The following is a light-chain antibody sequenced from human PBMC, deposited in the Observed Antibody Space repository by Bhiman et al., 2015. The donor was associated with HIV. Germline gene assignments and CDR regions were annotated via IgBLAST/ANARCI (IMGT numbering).Light chain of an antibody. CDR3: SSKTTSPTFHVL. Sequence: QTASVSGSPGQSITISCSGTSSDIGGSDSVSWYQHHPGKAPKLIIYDVSKWPAGVSSRFSGSKSGNTASLAISGLQAEDEADYYCSSKTTSPTFHVLFGGGTKLTVL. CDR2: DVS. J-gene: IGLJ2*01. CDR1: SSDIGGSDS. V-gene: IGLV2-14*03.